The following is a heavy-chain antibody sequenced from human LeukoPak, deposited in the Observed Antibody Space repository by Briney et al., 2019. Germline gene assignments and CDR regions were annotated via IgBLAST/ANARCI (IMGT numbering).Heavy chain of an antibody. CDR1: GGSISSGSYY. CDR2: INLSGNI. D-gene: IGHD6-19*01. Sequence: SETLSLTCSVSGGSISSGSYYWSWIRQPAGKGLEWIGRINLSGNINYNPSLRSRVTMSVDTSKNQFSLKLTSMTAADTAVYYCARGPPRGSGWYFTHVDYWGQGTLVTVSS. J-gene: IGHJ4*02. V-gene: IGHV4-61*02. CDR3: ARGPPRGSGWYFTHVDY.